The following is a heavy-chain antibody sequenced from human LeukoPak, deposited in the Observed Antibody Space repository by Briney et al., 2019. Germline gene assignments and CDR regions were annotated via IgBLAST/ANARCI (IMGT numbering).Heavy chain of an antibody. Sequence: SVKVSCKASGGTFSSYAISWVRQAPGQGLEWMGGIIPIFGTANYAQKFQGRVTITADESTSTAYMELRSLRSDDTAVYYCARDVPDYGDPPGYYYYGMDVWGQGTTVTVSS. CDR3: ARDVPDYGDPPGYYYYGMDV. CDR2: IIPIFGTA. CDR1: GGTFSSYA. V-gene: IGHV1-69*01. J-gene: IGHJ6*02. D-gene: IGHD4-17*01.